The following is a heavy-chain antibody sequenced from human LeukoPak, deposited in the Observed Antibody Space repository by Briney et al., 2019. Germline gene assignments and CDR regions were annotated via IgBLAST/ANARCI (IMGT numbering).Heavy chain of an antibody. CDR3: ASIAVAGTGGY. CDR2: IYHRETT. D-gene: IGHD6-19*01. V-gene: IGHV4-38-2*02. CDR1: GDSISSGYY. J-gene: IGHJ4*02. Sequence: SETLSLTCTVSGDSISSGYYWGWIRQPPGKGLEWIGSIYHRETTHYNPSLKSRVTISVDTSKNQFSLKLSSVTAADTAVYYCASIAVAGTGGYWGQGTLVTVSS.